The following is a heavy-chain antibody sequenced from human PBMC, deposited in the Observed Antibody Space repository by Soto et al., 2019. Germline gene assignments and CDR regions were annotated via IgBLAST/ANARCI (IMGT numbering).Heavy chain of an antibody. V-gene: IGHV3-7*01. J-gene: IGHJ6*02. CDR1: GFTFSSYW. Sequence: TGGSLRLSCAASGFTFSSYWMSWVRQAPGKGLEWVANIKQDGSEKYYVDSVKGRFTISRDNAKNSLYLQMNSLRAEDAAVYYCARDLVPAAVYYYYGMDVWGQGTTVTVSS. CDR2: IKQDGSEK. CDR3: ARDLVPAAVYYYYGMDV. D-gene: IGHD2-2*01.